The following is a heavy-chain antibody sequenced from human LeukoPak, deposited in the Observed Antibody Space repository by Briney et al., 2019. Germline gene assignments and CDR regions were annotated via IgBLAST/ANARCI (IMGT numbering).Heavy chain of an antibody. J-gene: IGHJ3*02. D-gene: IGHD6-13*01. CDR1: GYTFTSYG. V-gene: IGHV1-18*01. Sequence: GASVKVSCKASGYTFTSYGISWVRQAPGQGLEWMGWISAYNGNTDYAQKLQGRVTMTTDTSTSTAYMELRSLRSDDTAVYYCARVGRAQAAAGLSNAFDIWGQGTMVTVSS. CDR3: ARVGRAQAAAGLSNAFDI. CDR2: ISAYNGNT.